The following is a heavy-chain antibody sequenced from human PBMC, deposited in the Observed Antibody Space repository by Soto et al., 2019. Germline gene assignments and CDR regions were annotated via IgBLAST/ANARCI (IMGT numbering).Heavy chain of an antibody. CDR3: ARMVYYDSSGGYYFDY. D-gene: IGHD3-22*01. Sequence: SETLSLTCTVSGGSISTYYWNWIRQPPGKGLEWIGYIYYSGSTNYNPSLKSRVTISIDTSKKQFSLNLSSVTAADTAVYYCARMVYYDSSGGYYFDYWGQGTLVTVSS. CDR2: IYYSGST. J-gene: IGHJ4*02. V-gene: IGHV4-59*01. CDR1: GGSISTYY.